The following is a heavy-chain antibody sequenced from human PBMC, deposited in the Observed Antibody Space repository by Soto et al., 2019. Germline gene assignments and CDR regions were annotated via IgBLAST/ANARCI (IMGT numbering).Heavy chain of an antibody. V-gene: IGHV4-39*01. CDR3: ATRQGGSYNWFDP. J-gene: IGHJ5*02. CDR2: LYYSGNT. D-gene: IGHD2-15*01. Sequence: SETVSLTCTVSGGSISRSSYSWAWIRQPPGKGLEWIGTLYYSGNTYYNPSLKSRVTISVDTSKNQFSLKLSSVTAADTAVYYCATRQGGSYNWFDPWGQGTLVTVSS. CDR1: GGSISRSSYS.